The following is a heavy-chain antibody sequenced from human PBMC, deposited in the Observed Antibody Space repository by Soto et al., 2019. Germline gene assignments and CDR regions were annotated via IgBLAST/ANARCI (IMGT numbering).Heavy chain of an antibody. J-gene: IGHJ4*02. CDR3: ARIKNYDNSGYPPDY. CDR2: IYWDDDK. Sequence: QITLKESGPTLVKPTQTLTLTCTFSGFSLSTTEVGVGWIRQPPGKALEWLALIYWDDDKRYSPSLKSRLTITKDTSKSQVVLTLTNMDPVDTATYYCARIKNYDNSGYPPDYWGQGTLVTVSS. CDR1: GFSLSTTEVG. V-gene: IGHV2-5*02. D-gene: IGHD3-22*01.